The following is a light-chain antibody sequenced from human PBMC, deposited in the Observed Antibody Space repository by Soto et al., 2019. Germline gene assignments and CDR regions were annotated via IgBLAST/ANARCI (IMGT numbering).Light chain of an antibody. CDR1: RSNIGSNT. CDR2: SND. V-gene: IGLV1-44*01. Sequence: QAVVTQPPSASGTPGQRVTISCSGSRSNIGSNTVNWYHQLPGTAPKLLIYSNDQWPSGVPHRFFGSKSGTSASLAISGLQSDDEADYYCAAWDDSLNGYVFGTGTKLTVL. J-gene: IGLJ1*01. CDR3: AAWDDSLNGYV.